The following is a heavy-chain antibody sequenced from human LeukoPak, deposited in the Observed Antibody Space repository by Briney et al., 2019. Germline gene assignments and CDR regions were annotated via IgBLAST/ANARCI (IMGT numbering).Heavy chain of an antibody. J-gene: IGHJ4*02. D-gene: IGHD3-16*01. CDR3: ARGYVAFDY. CDR1: GLTSNSNT. Sequence: GGSLRLSCAASGLTSNSNTFNWVRQAPGKGLEWVSSFGTFSGHTYYADSVRGRFTMSSDSAKNSVFLQMDSLRVDDTAIYYCARGYVAFDYWGQGTLVTVSS. CDR2: FGTFSGHT. V-gene: IGHV3-21*01.